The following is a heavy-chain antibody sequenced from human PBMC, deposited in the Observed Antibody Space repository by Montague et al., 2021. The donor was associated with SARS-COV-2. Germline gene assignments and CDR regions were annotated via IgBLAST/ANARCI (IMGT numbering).Heavy chain of an antibody. D-gene: IGHD3-16*01. CDR1: GGSISGHY. V-gene: IGHV4-59*11. Sequence: SETLSLTCSVSGGSISGHYWSWIRQPPGKGLEWIGNFDHSGDTKYNPSLKSRATISVDTSKNHFARRLSSVTAADTAVYYCAREFRIELWQTNWYFGLWGRGTLVTVSS. CDR2: FDHSGDT. J-gene: IGHJ2*01. CDR3: AREFRIELWQTNWYFGL.